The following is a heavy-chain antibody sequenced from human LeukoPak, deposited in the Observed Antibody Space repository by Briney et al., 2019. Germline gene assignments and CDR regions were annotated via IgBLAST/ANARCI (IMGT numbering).Heavy chain of an antibody. CDR1: GFTFSDYY. D-gene: IGHD6-13*01. Sequence: GESLRLSCAASGFTFSDYYMTWIRQAPGKGLEWISYISSSGSTIYYADSVKGRFTISRDNAKNSLYLQMNSLRAEDTAVYYCARDKAAAGNENWFDPLGQGTLVTVSS. V-gene: IGHV3-11*01. J-gene: IGHJ5*02. CDR2: ISSSGSTI. CDR3: ARDKAAAGNENWFDP.